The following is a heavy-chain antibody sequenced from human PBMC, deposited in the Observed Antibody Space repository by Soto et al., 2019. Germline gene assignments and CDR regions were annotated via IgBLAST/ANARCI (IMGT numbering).Heavy chain of an antibody. J-gene: IGHJ5*02. CDR3: ASWTDTAMVKNWFDP. CDR1: GGTLSSYY. Sequence: SETLSLTCVVSGGTLSSYYWSWIRQPPGKGLEWIGYIYYSGSTNYNPSLKSRVTISVDTSKNQFSLKLSSVTAADTAVYYCASWTDTAMVKNWFDPWGQGTQVTVS. V-gene: IGHV4-59*08. CDR2: IYYSGST. D-gene: IGHD5-18*01.